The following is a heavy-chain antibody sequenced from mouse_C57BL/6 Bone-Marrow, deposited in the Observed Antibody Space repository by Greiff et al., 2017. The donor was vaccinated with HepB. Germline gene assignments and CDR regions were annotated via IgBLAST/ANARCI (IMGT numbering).Heavy chain of an antibody. CDR3: ARLGYDVAY. Sequence: QVHVKQSGPELVKPGASVKISCKASGYAFSSSWMNWVKQRPGKGLEWIGRIYPGDGDTNYNGKFKGKATLTADKSSSTAYMQLSSLTSEDSAVYFCARLGYDVAYWGQGTLVTVSA. CDR2: IYPGDGDT. J-gene: IGHJ3*01. D-gene: IGHD2-2*01. CDR1: GYAFSSSW. V-gene: IGHV1-82*01.